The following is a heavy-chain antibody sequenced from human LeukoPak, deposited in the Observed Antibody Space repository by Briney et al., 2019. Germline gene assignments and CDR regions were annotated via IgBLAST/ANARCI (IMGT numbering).Heavy chain of an antibody. CDR2: ISSSSYI. J-gene: IGHJ3*02. Sequence: PGGSLRLSCAASGFTFSSYSMNWVRQAPGKGLEWVSSISSSSYIYYADSVKGRFTISRDNAKNSLYLQMNSLRAEDTAVYYCARDPGYYDYVWGSYRPEAFDIWGQGTMVTVSS. CDR3: ARDPGYYDYVWGSYRPEAFDI. V-gene: IGHV3-21*01. D-gene: IGHD3-16*02. CDR1: GFTFSSYS.